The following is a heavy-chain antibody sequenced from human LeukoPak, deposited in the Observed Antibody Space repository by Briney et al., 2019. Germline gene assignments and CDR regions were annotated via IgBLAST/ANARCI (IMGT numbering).Heavy chain of an antibody. CDR3: ARDPGSVDYGDHIVFSSDY. J-gene: IGHJ4*02. D-gene: IGHD4-17*01. Sequence: GGSLRLSCAASGFTFSSYAMSWVRQAPGKGLEWVSYISSSSRTIYYADSVKGRFTISRDNAKKSLYLQMNSLRDEDTAVYYCARDPGSVDYGDHIVFSSDYWGQGTLVTVSS. CDR1: GFTFSSYA. V-gene: IGHV3-48*02. CDR2: ISSSSRTI.